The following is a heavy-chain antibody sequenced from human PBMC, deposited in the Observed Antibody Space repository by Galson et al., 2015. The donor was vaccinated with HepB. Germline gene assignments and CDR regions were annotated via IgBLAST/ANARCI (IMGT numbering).Heavy chain of an antibody. Sequence: SVKVSCKASGYTFSRSGMNWVRQAPGQGPGWMGRINTNTGNPTYAQGFTGRFVFSLDTSVSTAYLQINSLKAEDTAVYYCARAEGSGYYYVDYWGQGTLVTVSS. V-gene: IGHV7-4-1*02. CDR3: ARAEGSGYYYVDY. J-gene: IGHJ4*02. CDR2: INTNTGNP. D-gene: IGHD3-22*01. CDR1: GYTFSRSG.